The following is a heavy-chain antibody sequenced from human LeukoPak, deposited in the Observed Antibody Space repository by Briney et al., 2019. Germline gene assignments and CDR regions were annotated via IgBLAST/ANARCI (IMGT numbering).Heavy chain of an antibody. CDR1: GFTFSDYN. Sequence: PGGSLRLSCAASGFTFSDYNMSWMRQAPGKGLEWVSYISGSGDTKYYADSVKGRFTISRDNAKNSLYVQMYSLRAEDTAVYYCARADGDFVGDWGQGTLVTVSS. V-gene: IGHV3-11*01. CDR2: ISGSGDTK. D-gene: IGHD4-17*01. J-gene: IGHJ4*02. CDR3: ARADGDFVGD.